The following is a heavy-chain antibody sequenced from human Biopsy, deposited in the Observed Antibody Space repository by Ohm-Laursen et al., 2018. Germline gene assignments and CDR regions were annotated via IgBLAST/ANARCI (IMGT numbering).Heavy chain of an antibody. CDR2: FAPENGRI. CDR3: AADINVWNVNY. J-gene: IGHJ4*02. V-gene: IGHV1-24*01. CDR1: GYSLTELS. D-gene: IGHD1-1*01. Sequence: GASVKASRTVSGYSLTELSMHWVRQAPGQGLEWMGGFAPENGRIVYSQKFQGRVTMTEDTSTSTAYMEVWRLRSADPAVYYCAADINVWNVNYWGQGTQVIVSS.